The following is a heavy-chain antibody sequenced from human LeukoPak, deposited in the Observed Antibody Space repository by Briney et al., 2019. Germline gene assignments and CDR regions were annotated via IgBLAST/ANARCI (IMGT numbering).Heavy chain of an antibody. CDR2: IYYSGST. Sequence: RASETLSLTCTVSGVSISSSSYYWGWIRQPPGKGLEWIGSIYYSGSTYYNPSLKSRVTISVDTSKNQFSLKLSSVTAADTAVYYCARAGIAAAGFDYWGQGTLVTVSS. D-gene: IGHD6-13*01. V-gene: IGHV4-39*01. J-gene: IGHJ4*02. CDR1: GVSISSSSYY. CDR3: ARAGIAAAGFDY.